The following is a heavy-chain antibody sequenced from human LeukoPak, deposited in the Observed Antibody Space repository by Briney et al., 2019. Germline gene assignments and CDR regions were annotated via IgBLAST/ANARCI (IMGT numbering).Heavy chain of an antibody. Sequence: GGSLRLSCAASGFTFSSYAMSWVRQAPGKGLEWVSAISGSGGSTYYADYVKGRFTISRDNSKNTLYLQMNSLRAEDTAVYSCAKMGDCSSTSCPPLPYYYYGMDVWGKGTTVTVSS. CDR1: GFTFSSYA. CDR2: ISGSGGST. J-gene: IGHJ6*04. V-gene: IGHV3-23*01. D-gene: IGHD2-2*01. CDR3: AKMGDCSSTSCPPLPYYYYGMDV.